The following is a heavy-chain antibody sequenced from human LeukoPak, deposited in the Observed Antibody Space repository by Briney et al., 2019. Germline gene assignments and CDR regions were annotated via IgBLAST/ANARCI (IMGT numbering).Heavy chain of an antibody. D-gene: IGHD6-19*01. CDR1: GFTFSSYA. Sequence: GSLRLSCAASGFTFSSYAMHWVRQAPGKGLEWVAVISYDGSNKYYADSVKGRFTISRDNSKNTLYLQMNSLRAEDTAVYYCARDLSAVAGTGDYWGQGTLVTVSS. CDR2: ISYDGSNK. CDR3: ARDLSAVAGTGDY. J-gene: IGHJ4*02. V-gene: IGHV3-30-3*01.